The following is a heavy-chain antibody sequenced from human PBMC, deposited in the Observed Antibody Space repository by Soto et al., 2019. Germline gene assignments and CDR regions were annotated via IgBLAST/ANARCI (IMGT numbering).Heavy chain of an antibody. Sequence: GGSLRLSCAGSRFSFSNYAMTWARQAPGEGLEWVSSITGSGGGTTYADSVKGRFTISRDNSKNILYLQMDSLRADDTAVYYCSTDPNGDYIGGFDYWGQGTMVTVSS. CDR1: RFSFSNYA. J-gene: IGHJ3*01. CDR3: STDPNGDYIGGFDY. CDR2: ITGSGGGT. V-gene: IGHV3-23*01. D-gene: IGHD4-17*01.